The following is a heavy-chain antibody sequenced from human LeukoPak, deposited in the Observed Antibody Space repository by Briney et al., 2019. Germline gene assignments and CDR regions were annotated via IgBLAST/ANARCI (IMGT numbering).Heavy chain of an antibody. J-gene: IGHJ5*02. CDR3: ARARAVTGSPFDP. CDR1: SGSISSYY. D-gene: IGHD1-14*01. Sequence: SETLSLTCTVSSGSISSYYWSWIRQPPGKGLEWIGYIYYSGSTNYNPSLKSRVTISVDTSKNQFSLKLSSVTAADTAVYYCARARAVTGSPFDPWGQGTLVTVSS. CDR2: IYYSGST. V-gene: IGHV4-59*01.